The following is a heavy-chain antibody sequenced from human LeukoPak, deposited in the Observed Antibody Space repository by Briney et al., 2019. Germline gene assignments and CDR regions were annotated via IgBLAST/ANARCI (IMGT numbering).Heavy chain of an antibody. CDR2: ISAYNGNT. V-gene: IGHV1-18*01. CDR3: ARDDGYYGSGSYYTY. D-gene: IGHD3-10*01. Sequence: GGSLRLSCAASGFTFTSYGISWVRQAPGQGLEWMGWISAYNGNTNYAQKLQGRVTMTTDTSTSTAYMELRSLRSDDTAVYYCARDDGYYGSGSYYTYWGQGTLVTVSS. CDR1: GFTFTSYG. J-gene: IGHJ4*02.